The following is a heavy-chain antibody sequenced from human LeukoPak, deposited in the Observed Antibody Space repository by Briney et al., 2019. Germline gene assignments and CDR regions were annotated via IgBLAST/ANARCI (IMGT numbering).Heavy chain of an antibody. J-gene: IGHJ6*02. V-gene: IGHV3-7*01. CDR3: ARDDIVVAPAAIYSYGMDV. Sequence: GGSLRLSCTASGFTFSSYWMSWVRQAPGKGLEWVANIKQDGSGKYYVDSVKGRFTISRDNAKNSLYLQMNSLRAEDTAVYYCARDDIVVAPAAIYSYGMDVWGQGTTVTVSS. CDR2: IKQDGSGK. D-gene: IGHD2-2*01. CDR1: GFTFSSYW.